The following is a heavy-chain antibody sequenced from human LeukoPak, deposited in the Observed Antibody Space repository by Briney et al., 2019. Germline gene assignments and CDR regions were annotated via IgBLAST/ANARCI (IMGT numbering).Heavy chain of an antibody. Sequence: PGGSLRLSCAASGFTFSSYAMSWVRQAPGKGLEWVSAISGSGGSTYYADSVKGRFTISRVNSKNTLYLQMNSLRAEDTAVYYCAKEEGVYGSGSLDYWGQGTLVTVSS. V-gene: IGHV3-23*01. CDR1: GFTFSSYA. J-gene: IGHJ4*02. CDR2: ISGSGGST. D-gene: IGHD3-10*01. CDR3: AKEEGVYGSGSLDY.